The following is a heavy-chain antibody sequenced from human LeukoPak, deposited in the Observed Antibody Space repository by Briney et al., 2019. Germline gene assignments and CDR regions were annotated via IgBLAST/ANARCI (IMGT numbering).Heavy chain of an antibody. D-gene: IGHD3-10*01. V-gene: IGHV3-21*01. Sequence: GSLRLSCAASGFTFATYNMNWVRQAPGKGLEWVSSIVSSGDSIYYAESLKGRFTISRDNAKNSLSLQMNSLRVEDTAVHYCARVSWGSGFYSMDVWGQGTTVTVSS. CDR1: GFTFATYN. J-gene: IGHJ6*02. CDR3: ARVSWGSGFYSMDV. CDR2: IVSSGDSI.